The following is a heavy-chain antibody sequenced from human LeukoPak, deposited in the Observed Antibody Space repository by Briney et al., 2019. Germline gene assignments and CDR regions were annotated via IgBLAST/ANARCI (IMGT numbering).Heavy chain of an antibody. V-gene: IGHV4-59*12. CDR2: IHYSGST. CDR3: ARGDYYDGGGRNWFDP. Sequence: SETLSLTCTVSGGSISSYYWSWIRQPPGKGLEWIGYIHYSGSTNYNPSLKSRVTMSVDTSKNQFSLRLTSVTAADTAVYYCARGDYYDGGGRNWFDPWGQGTLVTVSS. D-gene: IGHD3-16*01. CDR1: GGSISSYY. J-gene: IGHJ5*02.